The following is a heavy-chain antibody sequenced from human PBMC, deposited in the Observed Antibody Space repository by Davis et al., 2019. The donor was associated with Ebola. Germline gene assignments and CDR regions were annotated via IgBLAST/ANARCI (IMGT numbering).Heavy chain of an antibody. J-gene: IGHJ4*02. Sequence: SETLSLTCTVSGGSFSNYFWSWIRQPPGKGLEWIAYIYHSGSTNYNPSLKSRVTISVDTSKNQFSLKLSSVTAADTAVYYCARAVQWAFDYWGQGTLVTVSS. D-gene: IGHD1-26*01. CDR3: ARAVQWAFDY. CDR1: GGSFSNYF. V-gene: IGHV4-59*12. CDR2: IYHSGST.